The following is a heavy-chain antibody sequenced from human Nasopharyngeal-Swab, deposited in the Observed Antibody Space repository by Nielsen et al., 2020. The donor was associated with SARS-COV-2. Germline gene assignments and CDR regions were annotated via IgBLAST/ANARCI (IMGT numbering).Heavy chain of an antibody. CDR3: ARGRLWFGELLISWFDP. J-gene: IGHJ5*02. CDR2: MNPNSGNT. Sequence: WVRQAPGQGLEWMGWMNPNSGNTGYAQKFQGRVTMTRNTSISTAYMELSSLRSEDTAVYYCARGRLWFGELLISWFDPWGQGTLVPSPQ. D-gene: IGHD3-10*01. V-gene: IGHV1-8*01.